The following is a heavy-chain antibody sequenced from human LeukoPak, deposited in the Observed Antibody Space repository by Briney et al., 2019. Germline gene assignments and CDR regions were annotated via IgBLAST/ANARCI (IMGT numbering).Heavy chain of an antibody. Sequence: SETLSLTCTVSGGSISSSSYYWGWIRQPPGKGLEWIGSIYYSGSTYYNPSLKSRVTISVDTSKNQFSLKLSSVTAADTAVYYCARRPTSWYGLDHWGQGTLVTVSA. V-gene: IGHV4-39*01. CDR1: GGSISSSSYY. CDR2: IYYSGST. D-gene: IGHD6-13*01. J-gene: IGHJ4*02. CDR3: ARRPTSWYGLDH.